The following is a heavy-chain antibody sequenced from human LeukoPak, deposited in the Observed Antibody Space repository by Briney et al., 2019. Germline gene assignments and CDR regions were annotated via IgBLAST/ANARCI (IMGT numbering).Heavy chain of an antibody. CDR3: ARAGTYFYGSSGFLGFGYYYGMDV. J-gene: IGHJ6*02. V-gene: IGHV1-2*02. Sequence: ASVKVSCKASGYTFTGYYMNWVRQAPGQGLEWMGWINPNSGGTNYAQKFQGRVTMTRDTSISTAYMELSRLRSDDTAVYYCARAGTYFYGSSGFLGFGYYYGMDVWGQGTTVTVSS. CDR2: INPNSGGT. CDR1: GYTFTGYY. D-gene: IGHD3-22*01.